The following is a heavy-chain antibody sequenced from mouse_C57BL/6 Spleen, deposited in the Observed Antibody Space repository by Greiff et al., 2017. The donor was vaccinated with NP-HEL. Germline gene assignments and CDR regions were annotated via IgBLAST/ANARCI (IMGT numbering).Heavy chain of an antibody. Sequence: QVQLQQSGAELVRPGTSVKVSCKASGYAFTNYLIEWVKQRPGQGLEWIGVINPGSGGTNYNEKFKGKATLTADKSSSTAYMQLSSLTSEDSAVYFCARCYGSRYWYFDVWGTGTTVTVSS. D-gene: IGHD1-1*01. CDR2: INPGSGGT. J-gene: IGHJ1*03. CDR3: ARCYGSRYWYFDV. V-gene: IGHV1-54*01. CDR1: GYAFTNYL.